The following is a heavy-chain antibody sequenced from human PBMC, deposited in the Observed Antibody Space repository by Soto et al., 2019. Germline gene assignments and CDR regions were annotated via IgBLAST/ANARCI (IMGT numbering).Heavy chain of an antibody. CDR2: ISYDGSNK. V-gene: IGHV3-30*18. J-gene: IGHJ5*02. D-gene: IGHD2-15*01. Sequence: QVQLVESGGGVVQPGRSLRLSCAASGFTFSSYGMHWVRQAPGKGLEWVAVISYDGSNKYYADSVKGRFTISRDNSKNTLYLQMNSLRAEDTAVYYCAKDLTSYSNWFDPWGQGTLVTVSS. CDR3: AKDLTSYSNWFDP. CDR1: GFTFSSYG.